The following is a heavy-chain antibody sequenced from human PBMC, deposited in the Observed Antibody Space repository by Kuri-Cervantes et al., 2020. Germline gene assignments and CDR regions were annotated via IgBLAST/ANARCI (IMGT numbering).Heavy chain of an antibody. D-gene: IGHD1-1*01. V-gene: IGHV3-74*01. CDR1: GFTFSSYW. CDR3: ARDQLECIRYYYCYYMDV. CDR2: INSDGSST. J-gene: IGHJ6*03. Sequence: GESLKISCAASGFTFSSYWMHWVRQAPGKGLVWVSRINSDGSSTSYADSVKGRFTISRDNAKNTLYLQMNSLRAEDTAVYYCARDQLECIRYYYCYYMDVWGKGTTVTVSS.